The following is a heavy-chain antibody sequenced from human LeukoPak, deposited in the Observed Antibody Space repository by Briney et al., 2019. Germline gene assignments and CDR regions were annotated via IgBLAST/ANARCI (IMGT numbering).Heavy chain of an antibody. CDR2: IIPIFGTA. Sequence: GASVKVSCKASGGTFSSYAISWVRQAPGQRLEWMGGIIPIFGTANYAQKFQGRVTITADKSTSTVYMELSSLRSEDTAVYYCAFGGYDILTGYLDAFDIWGQGTMVTVSS. CDR3: AFGGYDILTGYLDAFDI. V-gene: IGHV1-69*06. CDR1: GGTFSSYA. J-gene: IGHJ3*02. D-gene: IGHD3-9*01.